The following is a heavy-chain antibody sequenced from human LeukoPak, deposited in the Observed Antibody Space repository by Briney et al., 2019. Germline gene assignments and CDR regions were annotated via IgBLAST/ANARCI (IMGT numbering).Heavy chain of an antibody. CDR3: ASSLYYDFWSGSLDY. Sequence: PSETLSLTCTVSGGAISSYYWSCIRLPPGKGLEWLGYIYYSGSTNYKPSLKSRVTISLDTSKNQFSLKLSSVTAADTAVYYCASSLYYDFWSGSLDYWGQGTLVTVSS. V-gene: IGHV4-59*01. CDR1: GGAISSYY. D-gene: IGHD3-3*01. J-gene: IGHJ4*02. CDR2: IYYSGST.